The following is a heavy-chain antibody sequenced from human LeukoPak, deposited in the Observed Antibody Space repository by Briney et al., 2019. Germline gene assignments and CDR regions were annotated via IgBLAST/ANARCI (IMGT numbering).Heavy chain of an antibody. CDR3: ARHGGSALGLLFDY. Sequence: SETLSLTCTVSGGSISSYYWSWIRQPPGKGLEWIGYIYYSGSTNYNPSLKSRVTISVDTSKNQFSLKLSSVTAADTAVYYCARHGGSALGLLFDYWGQGTLVTVSS. D-gene: IGHD2-21*01. CDR1: GGSISSYY. CDR2: IYYSGST. V-gene: IGHV4-59*08. J-gene: IGHJ4*02.